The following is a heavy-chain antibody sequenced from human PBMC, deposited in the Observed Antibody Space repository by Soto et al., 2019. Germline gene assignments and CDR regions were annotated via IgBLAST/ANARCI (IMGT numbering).Heavy chain of an antibody. Sequence: SVKVSCKASGGTFSSYAISWVRQAPGQGLEWMGGIIPIFGTANYAQKFQGRVTITADKSTSTAYMELSSLRSEDTAVYYCARGEVAGNDLFYYGLDVWGQGTTVTVSS. CDR1: GGTFSSYA. D-gene: IGHD6-19*01. J-gene: IGHJ6*02. CDR3: ARGEVAGNDLFYYGLDV. CDR2: IIPIFGTA. V-gene: IGHV1-69*06.